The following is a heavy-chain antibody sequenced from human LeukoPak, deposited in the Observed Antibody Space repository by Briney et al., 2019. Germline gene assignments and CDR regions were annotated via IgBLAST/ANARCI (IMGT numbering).Heavy chain of an antibody. Sequence: GGSLRLSCAASGFTFSRYAMSWVRQTPGKGLEWVSAISGSGGSTYYADSVKGRFTISRDNSKNTLYLQMSSLRAEDTAVYYCASIKYYYDSSGYSDYFDYWGQGTLVTVSS. J-gene: IGHJ4*02. CDR2: ISGSGGST. V-gene: IGHV3-23*01. D-gene: IGHD3-22*01. CDR3: ASIKYYYDSSGYSDYFDY. CDR1: GFTFSRYA.